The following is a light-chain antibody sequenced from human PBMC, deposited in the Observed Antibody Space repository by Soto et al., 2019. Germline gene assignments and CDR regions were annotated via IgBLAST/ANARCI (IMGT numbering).Light chain of an antibody. Sequence: DIHMTQSPSSLSASVGNSVTITCRASQSIDTYLNWYQQKPGKAPKFLIYAASSLRSGVPSRFSGGGSGTDFTLTISSLQTEDFATYYCQQSHSTPLLFGQGTKVDIK. CDR2: AAS. CDR1: QSIDTY. CDR3: QQSHSTPLL. J-gene: IGKJ1*01. V-gene: IGKV1-39*01.